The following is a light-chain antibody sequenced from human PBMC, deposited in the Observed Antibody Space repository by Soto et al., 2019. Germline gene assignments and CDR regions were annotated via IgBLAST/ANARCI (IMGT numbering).Light chain of an antibody. CDR3: QQYENLPVT. CDR2: DGS. V-gene: IGKV1-33*01. J-gene: IGKJ4*01. Sequence: DIQMTQSPSSLSASLGDRITITCQASQDIKQYVNWYQQKPGKAPVLLIFDGSRLEAGAPSRFSGSGLGTEFSFTISSLQPEDFATYYCQQYENLPVTFGGGTKVEIK. CDR1: QDIKQY.